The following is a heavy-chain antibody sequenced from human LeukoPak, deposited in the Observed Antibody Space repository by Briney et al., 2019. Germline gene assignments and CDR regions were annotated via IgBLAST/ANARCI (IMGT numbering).Heavy chain of an antibody. D-gene: IGHD5-24*01. CDR3: AREREMATIGDAFDI. Sequence: ASVKVSCKASGYTFTGYDMHGVRQAPGQGLEWMGWINPNSGGTNYAQKFQGRVTMTRDTSISRAYMEVSRLRSDDTAVYYCAREREMATIGDAFDIWGQGTMVTVSS. CDR2: INPNSGGT. J-gene: IGHJ3*02. CDR1: GYTFTGYD. V-gene: IGHV1-2*02.